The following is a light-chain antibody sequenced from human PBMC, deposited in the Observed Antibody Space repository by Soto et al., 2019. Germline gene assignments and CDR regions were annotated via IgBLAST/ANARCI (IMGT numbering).Light chain of an antibody. Sequence: EIVMTQSPATLSVSPGERATLSCRASQSVSNNLAWYQQKPGQAPRLLIYGASTRATGIPARFSGSGSGTELPLNISSLQSEDFAVYYRQQYNTWSPLTFGGGTKVETK. V-gene: IGKV3-15*01. CDR2: GAS. CDR1: QSVSNN. CDR3: QQYNTWSPLT. J-gene: IGKJ4*01.